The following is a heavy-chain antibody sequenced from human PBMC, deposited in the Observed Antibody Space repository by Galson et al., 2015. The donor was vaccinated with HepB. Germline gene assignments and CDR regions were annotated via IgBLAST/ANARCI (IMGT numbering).Heavy chain of an antibody. J-gene: IGHJ5*02. CDR1: GYTFTSYD. D-gene: IGHD3-22*01. CDR3: ARGQIRITMIVGRKRGWFDP. V-gene: IGHV1-8*01. Sequence: SVKVSCKASGYTFTSYDINWVRQATGQGLEWMGWMNPNSGNTGYAQKFQGRVTMTRNTSISTAYMELSSLRSEDTAVYYCARGQIRITMIVGRKRGWFDPWGQGTLVTVSS. CDR2: MNPNSGNT.